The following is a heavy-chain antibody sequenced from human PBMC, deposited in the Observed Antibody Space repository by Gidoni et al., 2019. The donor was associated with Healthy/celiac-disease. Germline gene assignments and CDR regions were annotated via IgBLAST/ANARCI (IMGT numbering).Heavy chain of an antibody. J-gene: IGHJ6*02. D-gene: IGHD3-22*01. V-gene: IGHV2-26*01. CDR2: IFSNDEK. Sequence: QFTLKESGPVLVKPTETLTLPCTVSGFSLSNARMGVSWIRQPPGKALEWLAHIFSNDEKSYSTSLKNRLTISKETSKSQVVLTMTNMDPVDTATYYCARNYYDSSGYTYYSYYGMDVWGQGTTVTVSS. CDR1: GFSLSNARMG. CDR3: ARNYYDSSGYTYYSYYGMDV.